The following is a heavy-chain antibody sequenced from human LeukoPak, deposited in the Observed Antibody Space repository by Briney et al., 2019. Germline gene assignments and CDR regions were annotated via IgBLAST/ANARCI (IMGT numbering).Heavy chain of an antibody. V-gene: IGHV3-33*01. D-gene: IGHD3-16*01. J-gene: IGHJ6*02. CDR1: GFTFNSYG. Sequence: PGRSLRLSCAASGFTFNSYGMHWVRQAPGKGLEWVALIWYDGGNKYYADSVKGRFTISRDNSQSTLYLQMNSLRAADTAVYYCARINTNYYVPVNDGMDICGPGSTVTVS. CDR2: IWYDGGNK. CDR3: ARINTNYYVPVNDGMDI.